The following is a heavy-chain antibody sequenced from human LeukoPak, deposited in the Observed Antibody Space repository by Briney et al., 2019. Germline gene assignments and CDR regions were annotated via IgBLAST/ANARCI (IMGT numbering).Heavy chain of an antibody. Sequence: ASVKVSCKASGGTFSIYAISWVRQAPGQGLEWMGGIIPIFGTANYAQKFQGRVTITADESTSTAYMELSSLRSEDTAVYYCARVEAGGSYDFDYWGQGTLVTVSS. V-gene: IGHV1-69*01. CDR3: ARVEAGGSYDFDY. CDR1: GGTFSIYA. CDR2: IIPIFGTA. J-gene: IGHJ4*02. D-gene: IGHD1-26*01.